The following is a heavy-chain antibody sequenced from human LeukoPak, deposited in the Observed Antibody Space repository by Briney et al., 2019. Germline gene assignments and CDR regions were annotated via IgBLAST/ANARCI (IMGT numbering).Heavy chain of an antibody. CDR1: GYTLTGYD. D-gene: IGHD1-26*01. V-gene: IGHV1-8*01. CDR2: MNPNSGNT. Sequence: ASVKVSCKASGYTLTGYDINWVRHATGQRLEWMGWMNPNSGNTGYAQKFQGRVTMTRNTSISTAYMEMSSLRSEDTAVYYCARGGWDLRENYYYYYYYMDVWGKGTTVTISS. CDR3: ARGGWDLRENYYYYYYYMDV. J-gene: IGHJ6*03.